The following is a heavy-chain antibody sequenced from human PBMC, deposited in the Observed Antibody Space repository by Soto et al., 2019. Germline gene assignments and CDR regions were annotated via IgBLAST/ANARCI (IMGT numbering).Heavy chain of an antibody. V-gene: IGHV1-2*04. Sequence: ASVKVSCKASGYTFTGYYMHWVRQAPGQGLEWMGWINPNSGGTNYAQKFQGWVTMTRDTSISTAYMELSRLRSDDTAVYYCARREAVATYYFDYWGQGTLVTVSS. CDR1: GYTFTGYY. CDR3: ARREAVATYYFDY. CDR2: INPNSGGT. J-gene: IGHJ4*02. D-gene: IGHD6-19*01.